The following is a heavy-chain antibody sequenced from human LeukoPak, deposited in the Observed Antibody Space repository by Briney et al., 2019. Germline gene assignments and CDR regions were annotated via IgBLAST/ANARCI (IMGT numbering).Heavy chain of an antibody. J-gene: IGHJ6*03. V-gene: IGHV4-34*01. CDR1: GGSFSGYY. D-gene: IGHD4-23*01. Sequence: SETLSLTCAVYGGSFSGYYWSWIRQPPGKGLEWIGEINHSGSTNYNPSLKSRVTISVDTSKNQFSLKLSSVTAADTAVYYCARRLRWTSYYMDVWGKGTTVTISS. CDR3: ARRLRWTSYYMDV. CDR2: INHSGST.